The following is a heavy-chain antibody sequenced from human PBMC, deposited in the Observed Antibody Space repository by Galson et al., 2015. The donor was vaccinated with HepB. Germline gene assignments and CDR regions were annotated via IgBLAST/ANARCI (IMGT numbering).Heavy chain of an antibody. Sequence: SLRLSCAASGFAFSSYTMNWVRQAPGKGLEWVSSISSGSTYIYYVDSVMGRFTISRDNAKKTLYLQMNSLRAEDTAVYYCARDEPVYGGHSPAASDIWGQGTMVTVSS. J-gene: IGHJ3*02. CDR2: ISSGSTYI. V-gene: IGHV3-21*01. D-gene: IGHD2-21*01. CDR3: ARDEPVYGGHSPAASDI. CDR1: GFAFSSYT.